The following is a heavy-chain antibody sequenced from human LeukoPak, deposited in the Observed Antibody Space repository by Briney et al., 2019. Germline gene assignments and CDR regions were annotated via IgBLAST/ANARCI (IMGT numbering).Heavy chain of an antibody. CDR1: RFTFSSYA. V-gene: IGHV3-11*03. CDR2: TDNRGIFT. J-gene: IGHJ2*01. Sequence: PGGSLRLSCAASRFTFSSYAMTWIRQAPGQALEWISNTDNRGIFTNYADSVKGRFTISRDDAKNSLYLQMNNLRGEDTGMYYCARRSGYGTYSLWYLDLWGRGTLITVSS. CDR3: ARRSGYGTYSLWYLDL. D-gene: IGHD1-26*01.